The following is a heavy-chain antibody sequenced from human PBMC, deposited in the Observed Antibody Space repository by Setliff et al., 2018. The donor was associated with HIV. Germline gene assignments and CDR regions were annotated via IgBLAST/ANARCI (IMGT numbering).Heavy chain of an antibody. CDR3: ARVGSSG. CDR1: GYIFTSSY. CDR2: ITPSGGDT. D-gene: IGHD3-22*01. V-gene: IGHV1-46*01. Sequence: GASVKVSCKASGYIFTSSYIHWVRQAPGQGLEWIGIITPSGGDTAHAQKFQGRVTLTRDTSTSTVYMELSSLTFDDTAVYYCARVGSSGWGQGTTVTVSS. J-gene: IGHJ6*02.